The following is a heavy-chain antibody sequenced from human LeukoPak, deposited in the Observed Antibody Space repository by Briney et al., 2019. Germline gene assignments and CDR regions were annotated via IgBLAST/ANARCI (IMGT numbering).Heavy chain of an antibody. CDR2: IYYRGST. J-gene: IGHJ3*01. Sequence: PSQTPSLTCIVSGGSISRYYWIWIRQSPGTGLECFGDIYYRGSTNYNPSIKRRVTISVDTSKNQFSLKLSSVTAADTAVYYCARDLGDIVVVPAAF. CDR1: GGSISRYY. V-gene: IGHV4-59*01. CDR3: ARDLGDIVVVPAAF. D-gene: IGHD2-2*01.